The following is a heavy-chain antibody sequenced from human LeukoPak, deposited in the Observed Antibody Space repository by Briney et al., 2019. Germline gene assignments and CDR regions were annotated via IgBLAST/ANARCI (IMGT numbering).Heavy chain of an antibody. V-gene: IGHV4-34*01. D-gene: IGHD3-3*01. CDR3: ARPLSRDFWSGYYRAGFDY. CDR1: GGSFSGYY. CDR2: INHSGST. J-gene: IGHJ4*02. Sequence: PSETLSLTCAVYGGSFSGYYWSWIRQPPGKGLEWIGEINHSGSTNYNPSLKSRVTISIDTSKIQFSLKLSSVTAADTAVYYCARPLSRDFWSGYYRAGFDYWGQGTLVTVSS.